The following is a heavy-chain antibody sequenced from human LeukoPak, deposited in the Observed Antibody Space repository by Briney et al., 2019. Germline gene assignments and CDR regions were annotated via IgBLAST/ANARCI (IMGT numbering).Heavy chain of an antibody. D-gene: IGHD6-13*01. J-gene: IGHJ4*02. CDR1: GFTSSGSA. CDR2: IRSKANSYAT. CDR3: TSKYSSSWYGEFDY. V-gene: IGHV3-73*01. Sequence: GGSLRLSCAASGFTSSGSAMHWVRQASGKGLEWVGRIRSKANSYATAYAASVKGRFTISRDDSKNTAYLQMNSLKTEDTAVYYCTSKYSSSWYGEFDYWGQGTLVTVSS.